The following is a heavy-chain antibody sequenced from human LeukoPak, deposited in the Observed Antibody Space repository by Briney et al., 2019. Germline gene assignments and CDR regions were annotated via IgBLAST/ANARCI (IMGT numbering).Heavy chain of an antibody. V-gene: IGHV3-21*01. CDR2: ITSSSSYT. CDR1: GITFSNYN. CDR3: ARGSHRIEYRRSAAFDP. D-gene: IGHD6-6*01. Sequence: PGGSLRLSCAAPGITFSNYNMNWVRQAPGKGLEWISAITSSSSYTFYADSVKGRFTISRDNAQNSLYLQMNSLRAEDTAVYYCARGSHRIEYRRSAAFDPWGQGTLVTVSS. J-gene: IGHJ5*02.